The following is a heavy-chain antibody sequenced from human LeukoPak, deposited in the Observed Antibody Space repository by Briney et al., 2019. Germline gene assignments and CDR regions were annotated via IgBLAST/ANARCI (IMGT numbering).Heavy chain of an antibody. J-gene: IGHJ5*02. CDR3: AKKWGNWFDP. D-gene: IGHD1-26*01. CDR2: INHSGST. V-gene: IGHV4-34*01. CDR1: GGSFSGYY. Sequence: PSETLSLTCAVYGGSFSGYYWSWIRQPPGKGLEWIGEINHSGSTNYNPSLKSRVTISVDTSKNQFSLKLSSVTAADTAVYYCAKKWGNWFDPWGQGTLVTVSS.